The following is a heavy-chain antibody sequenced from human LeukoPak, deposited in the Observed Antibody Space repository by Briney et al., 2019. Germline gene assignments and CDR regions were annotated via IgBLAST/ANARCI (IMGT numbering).Heavy chain of an antibody. CDR1: GFTFSSYA. CDR2: ISGGGGST. CDR3: AKVFGRLGGYYDSSGYYYEFDY. J-gene: IGHJ4*02. D-gene: IGHD3-22*01. V-gene: IGHV3-23*01. Sequence: GGSLRLSCAASGFTFSSYAMRWVRQAPGKGLQWVSDISGGGGSTYYADSVKGRFTISRDNSKNTLYLQMNSLRAEDTAVYYCAKVFGRLGGYYDSSGYYYEFDYWGQGTLVTVSS.